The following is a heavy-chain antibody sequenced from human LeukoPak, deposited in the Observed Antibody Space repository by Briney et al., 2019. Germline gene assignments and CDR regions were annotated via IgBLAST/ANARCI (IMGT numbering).Heavy chain of an antibody. J-gene: IGHJ5*02. CDR3: ARTQQLGSYNWFDP. D-gene: IGHD6-13*01. CDR2: IYYSGST. V-gene: IGHV4-31*03. CDR1: GGSISSGGYY. Sequence: QSSETLSLTCTVSGGSISSGGYYWSWIRQHPGKGLEWIGYIYYSGSTYYNPSLKSRVTISVDTSKNQFSLKLSSVTAADTAVYYCARTQQLGSYNWFDPWGQGTLVTVSS.